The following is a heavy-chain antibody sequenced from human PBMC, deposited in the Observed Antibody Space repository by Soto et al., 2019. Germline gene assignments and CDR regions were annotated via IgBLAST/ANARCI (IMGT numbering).Heavy chain of an antibody. V-gene: IGHV1-3*05. J-gene: IGHJ4*02. CDR2: INAGNGNT. D-gene: IGHD3-22*01. CDR1: GYTLTRYS. Sequence: QVQLVQSGAEEMKPGASVKVSCKASGYTLTRYSIHWVPQVPGQRLEWMGWINAGNGNTKFSQKFQGRVTITRDTSASTAYMELRGLRSEDTAVYYCAILGTYYFDNSDNYFDFWGQGTLVTVSS. CDR3: AILGTYYFDNSDNYFDF.